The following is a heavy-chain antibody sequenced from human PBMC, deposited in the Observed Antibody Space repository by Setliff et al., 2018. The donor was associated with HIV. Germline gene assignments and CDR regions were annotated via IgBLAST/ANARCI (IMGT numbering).Heavy chain of an antibody. J-gene: IGHJ5*02. Sequence: LSLTCAVSGASFVGDNHWSWIRQTPERGLEWIAYFMYTDIHYVNYLNYRNPSLASRLSISVDTSKNQFSLNLTSVTAADTAVYYCASRVYYYDSNNFLREEGFDPWGQGTPVTVSS. CDR2: FMYTDIHYVNYLN. CDR3: ASRVYYYDSNNFLREEGFDP. D-gene: IGHD3-22*01. V-gene: IGHV4-30-4*01. CDR1: GASFVGDNH.